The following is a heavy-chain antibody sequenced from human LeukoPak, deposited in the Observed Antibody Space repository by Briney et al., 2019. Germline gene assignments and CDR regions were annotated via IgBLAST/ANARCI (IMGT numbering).Heavy chain of an antibody. CDR2: ISAYNGNT. V-gene: IGHV1-18*01. D-gene: IGHD3-10*01. J-gene: IGHJ4*02. Sequence: ASVKVSCKASGYTFTSYGISWVRQAPGQGLEWMGWISAYNGNTNYAQKLQGRVTMTTDTSTSTAYMELRSLRSDDTAVYYCASQTMVRGVITAFDYWGQGTLSPSPQ. CDR3: ASQTMVRGVITAFDY. CDR1: GYTFTSYG.